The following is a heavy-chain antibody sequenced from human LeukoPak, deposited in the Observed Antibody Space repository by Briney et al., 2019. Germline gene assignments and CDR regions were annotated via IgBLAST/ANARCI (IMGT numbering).Heavy chain of an antibody. CDR3: ARVYRSGGSIDY. CDR2: ISNTGSTM. Sequence: PGGSLRLSCAASGFRFSDYYMTWIHQAPGKGLEWVSYISNTGSTMYYADSVKGRFTISRDNAKNSLYLQMNSLRAEDTAVYYCARVYRSGGSIDYWGQGTLVTVSS. V-gene: IGHV3-11*04. CDR1: GFRFSDYY. J-gene: IGHJ4*02. D-gene: IGHD2-15*01.